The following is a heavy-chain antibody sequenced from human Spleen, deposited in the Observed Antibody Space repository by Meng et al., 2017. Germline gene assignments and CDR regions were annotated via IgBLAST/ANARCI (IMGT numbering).Heavy chain of an antibody. Sequence: QVQLQESGPGLVKPSQTLSLTCTVSGGSINSPNYYWSWIRQPPGKGLEWIGYIYYSGSTYYNPSLKSRVTISTDTSKNQLSLKLSSVTAADTVVYYCARARVNNYFDSSGYDYWGQGTLVTVSS. J-gene: IGHJ4*02. V-gene: IGHV4-30-4*01. D-gene: IGHD3-22*01. CDR2: IYYSGST. CDR3: ARARVNNYFDSSGYDY. CDR1: GGSINSPNYY.